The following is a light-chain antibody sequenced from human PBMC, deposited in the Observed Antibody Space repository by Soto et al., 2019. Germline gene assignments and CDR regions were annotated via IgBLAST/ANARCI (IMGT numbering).Light chain of an antibody. V-gene: IGKV1-39*01. CDR2: SAS. CDR1: QRISTF. J-gene: IGKJ4*01. Sequence: DIQMTQSPSSLSAFVGDSVTITCHASQRISTFLNWYHQKPGKAPKLLIYSASYLQSGVPSNFSGSGSGTDFTLSIVTLQPEDFGTYFCQQSYRLPLTFGGGTKVDIK. CDR3: QQSYRLPLT.